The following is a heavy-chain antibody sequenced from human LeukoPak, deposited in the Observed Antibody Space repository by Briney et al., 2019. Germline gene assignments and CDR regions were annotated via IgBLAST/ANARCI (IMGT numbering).Heavy chain of an antibody. CDR3: ARIRTTVITSIDY. CDR2: INPNSGGT. V-gene: IGHV1-2*02. J-gene: IGHJ4*02. CDR1: GYTFTSYY. D-gene: IGHD4-23*01. Sequence: ASVKVSCKASGYTFTSYYMHWVRQAPGQGLEWMGWINPNSGGTNYAQKFQGRVTMTRDTSISTAYMELSRLRSDDTAVYYCARIRTTVITSIDYWGQGTLVTVSS.